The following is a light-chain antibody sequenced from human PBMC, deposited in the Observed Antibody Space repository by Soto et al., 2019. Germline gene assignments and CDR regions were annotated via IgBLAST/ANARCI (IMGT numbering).Light chain of an antibody. J-gene: IGKJ4*01. CDR2: DTS. CDR1: QSVDIY. Sequence: EIVMTQSPASLSVYPGERATLSCRASQSVDIYLAWYQQRPGQAPRLLIYDTSIRAPGIPATFSGSGSGTEFTLTLRSLQSQDVAVDYCQQYKDWPPITFGGGTKVQIK. CDR3: QQYKDWPPIT. V-gene: IGKV3-15*01.